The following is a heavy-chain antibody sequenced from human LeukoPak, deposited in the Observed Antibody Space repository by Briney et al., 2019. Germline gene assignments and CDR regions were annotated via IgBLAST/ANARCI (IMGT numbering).Heavy chain of an antibody. CDR3: ASSKDRYYYDSSGYTGGAFDI. J-gene: IGHJ3*02. D-gene: IGHD3-22*01. CDR2: ISSSSSYI. V-gene: IGHV3-21*01. Sequence: KSGGSLRLSCAASGFTFSSYTMSWVRQAPGKGLEWVSSISSSSSYIYYADSVKGRFTISRDNAKNSLYLQMNSLRAEDTAVYYCASSKDRYYYDSSGYTGGAFDIWGQGTMVTVSS. CDR1: GFTFSSYT.